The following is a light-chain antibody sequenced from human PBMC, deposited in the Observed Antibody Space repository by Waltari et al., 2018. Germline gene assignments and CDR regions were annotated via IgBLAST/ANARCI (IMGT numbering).Light chain of an antibody. CDR2: DAS. J-gene: IGKJ1*01. CDR1: QSVSSY. CDR3: QQRSDSRT. Sequence: EIVLTQSPATLSLSPGERATLSCRASQSVSSYLAWYQQKPGQAPRLLSYDASNSATGIPARFSGSGSGTDFTLTISSLEPEDFAVYYCQQRSDSRTFGQGTKVEIK. V-gene: IGKV3-11*01.